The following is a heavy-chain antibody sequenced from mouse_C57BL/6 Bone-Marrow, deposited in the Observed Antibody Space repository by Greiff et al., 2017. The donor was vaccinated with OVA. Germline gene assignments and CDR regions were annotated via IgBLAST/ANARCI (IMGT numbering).Heavy chain of an antibody. D-gene: IGHD1-1*01. CDR3: TRDGSSLDY. Sequence: DVHLVESGEGLVKPGGSLKLSCAASGFTFSSYAMSWVRQTPEKRLEWVAYISSGGDYIYYADTVKGRFTISRDNARNTLYLQMSSLKSEDTAMYYCTRDGSSLDYWGQGTTLTVSS. J-gene: IGHJ2*01. CDR2: ISSGGDYI. V-gene: IGHV5-9-1*02. CDR1: GFTFSSYA.